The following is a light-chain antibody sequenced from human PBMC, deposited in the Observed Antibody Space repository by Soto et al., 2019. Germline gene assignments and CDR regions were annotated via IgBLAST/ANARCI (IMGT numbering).Light chain of an antibody. CDR2: SNI. J-gene: IGLJ1*01. CDR3: AAWDASLNGYV. Sequence: QLVLTQPPSASGTPGQRVTISCSGSNSNIGSNTVNWYQQLPGTAPKLLIYSNIQRPSGVPDRFSGSKSGTSASLAISGLQSEDETDYYCAAWDASLNGYVFGTGTKVTVL. CDR1: NSNIGSNT. V-gene: IGLV1-44*01.